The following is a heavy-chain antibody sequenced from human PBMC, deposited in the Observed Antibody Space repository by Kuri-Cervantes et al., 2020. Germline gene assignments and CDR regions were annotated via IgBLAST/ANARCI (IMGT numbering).Heavy chain of an antibody. CDR3: ARQDRNFDY. J-gene: IGHJ4*01. CDR2: INHSGST. CDR1: GGSFSGYY. V-gene: IGHV4-34*01. Sequence: SETLSLTCAVYGGSFSGYYWSWIRQPPGKGLEWIGEINHSGSTNYNPSLKSRVTISVDTSKNQFSLNLSSVTAADTAVYYCARQDRNFDYWGQGTLVTVSS.